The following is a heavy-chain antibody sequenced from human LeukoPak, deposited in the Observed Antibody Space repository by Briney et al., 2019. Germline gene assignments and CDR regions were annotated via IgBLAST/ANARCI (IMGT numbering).Heavy chain of an antibody. V-gene: IGHV1-69*05. CDR2: IIPIFGTA. CDR3: VGGESIPTMCEY. D-gene: IGHD2-2*02. Sequence: GASVKVSCKASGGTFSSYAIGWVRQAPGQGLEWVGGIIPIFGTANYAQKFQGRVTITTEESTSTAYMELSSLRSEDNAVYYFVGGESIPTMCEYWGQGTLVTVSS. CDR1: GGTFSSYA. J-gene: IGHJ4*02.